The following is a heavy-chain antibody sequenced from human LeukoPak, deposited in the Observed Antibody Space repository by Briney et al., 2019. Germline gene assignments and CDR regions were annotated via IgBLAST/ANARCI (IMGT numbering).Heavy chain of an antibody. CDR1: GFTFRSYV. CDR3: ARDHCDYIWGSYRFSCAFDI. CDR2: ISVSGDSS. J-gene: IGHJ3*02. Sequence: SGGSLRLSCAASGFTFRSYVMGWVRQATGKGLEWVSGISVSGDSSYYADSVKGRFTISRDNSKNTLYLQMSSLRAEDTAVYYCARDHCDYIWGSYRFSCAFDIWGQGTMVTVSS. D-gene: IGHD3-16*02. V-gene: IGHV3-23*01.